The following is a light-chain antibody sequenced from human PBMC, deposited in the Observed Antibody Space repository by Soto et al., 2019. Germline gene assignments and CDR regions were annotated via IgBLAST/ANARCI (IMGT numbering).Light chain of an antibody. J-gene: IGKJ5*01. CDR2: GAS. V-gene: IGKV3D-15*01. Sequence: EIVMTQSPATLSVSPGERATLSCRASQSVSSSYLAWDQQKPGQAPRLLIYGASSRATGIPDRFSGSGSGTEFTLTISSLQSEDFAVYYYQQYNNWPPITFGQGTRLEIK. CDR3: QQYNNWPPIT. CDR1: QSVSSSY.